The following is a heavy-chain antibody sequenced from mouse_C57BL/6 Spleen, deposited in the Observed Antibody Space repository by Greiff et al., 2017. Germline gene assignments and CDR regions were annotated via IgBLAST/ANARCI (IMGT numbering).Heavy chain of an antibody. J-gene: IGHJ3*01. CDR3: ASYEYDGSWFAY. V-gene: IGHV1-42*01. CDR1: GYSFTGYY. Sequence: VQLQQSGPELVKPGASVKISCKASGYSFTGYYMNWVKQSPEKSLEWIGEINPSTGGTTYNQKFKAKATLTVDKSSSTAYLQLKSLTSEDSAVYYCASYEYDGSWFAYWGQGTLVTVSA. D-gene: IGHD2-4*01. CDR2: INPSTGGT.